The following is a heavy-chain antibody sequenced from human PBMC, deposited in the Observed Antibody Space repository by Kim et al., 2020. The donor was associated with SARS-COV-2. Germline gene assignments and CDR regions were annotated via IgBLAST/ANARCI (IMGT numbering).Heavy chain of an antibody. Sequence: SETLSLTCTVSGGSISSGGYYWSWIRQHPGKGLEWIGYIYYSGSTYYNPSLKSRVTISVDTSKNQFSLKLSSVTAADTAVYYCARDYLTYYYGSGSWDYGMDVWGQGTTVTVSS. D-gene: IGHD3-10*01. V-gene: IGHV4-31*03. CDR2: IYYSGST. CDR1: GGSISSGGYY. CDR3: ARDYLTYYYGSGSWDYGMDV. J-gene: IGHJ6*02.